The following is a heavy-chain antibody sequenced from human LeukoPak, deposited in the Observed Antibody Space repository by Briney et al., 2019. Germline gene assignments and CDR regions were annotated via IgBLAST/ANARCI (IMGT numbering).Heavy chain of an antibody. CDR1: GFTFSSYS. CDR2: ISSSSSYI. V-gene: IGHV3-21*01. D-gene: IGHD3-10*01. J-gene: IGHJ4*02. Sequence: GGSLRLSCAASGFTFSSYSMNWVRQAPGKGLEWVSSISSSSSYIYYADSVKGRFTISRDNAKNSLYLQMNSLRAEDTAVYYCARDLLWFGKLWDYWGQGTLVTVSS. CDR3: ARDLLWFGKLWDY.